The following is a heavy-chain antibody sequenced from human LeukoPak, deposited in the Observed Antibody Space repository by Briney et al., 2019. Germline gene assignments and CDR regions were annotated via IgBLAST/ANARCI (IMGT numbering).Heavy chain of an antibody. CDR1: GFTFSSYA. CDR3: AKDGTIFGVAITYFDY. V-gene: IGHV3-23*01. J-gene: IGHJ4*02. D-gene: IGHD3-3*01. CDR2: ISGSGGST. Sequence: GGSLRLSCAASGFTFSSYAMSWVRQAPGKGLEWVSAISGSGGSTYYADSVKGRFTISRDNSKNTLYLQMNSLRAEDTAVYYCAKDGTIFGVAITYFDYWGQGTLVTVSS.